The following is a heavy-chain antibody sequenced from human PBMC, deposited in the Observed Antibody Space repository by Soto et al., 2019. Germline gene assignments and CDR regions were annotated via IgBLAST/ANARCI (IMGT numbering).Heavy chain of an antibody. V-gene: IGHV3-30*18. CDR3: AKESEMTTVTIYGMDV. Sequence: QVQLVESGGGVVQPGRSLRLSCAASGFTFSSYGMHWVRQAPGKGLEWVAVISYDGSNKYYADSVKGRFTISRDNSKNTLYLQMNSLRAEDMAVYYCAKESEMTTVTIYGMDVWVQGTTVTVSS. CDR2: ISYDGSNK. D-gene: IGHD4-17*01. J-gene: IGHJ6*02. CDR1: GFTFSSYG.